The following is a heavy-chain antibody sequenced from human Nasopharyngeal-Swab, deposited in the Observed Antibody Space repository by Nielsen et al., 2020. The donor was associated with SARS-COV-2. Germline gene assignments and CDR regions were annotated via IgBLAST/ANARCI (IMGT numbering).Heavy chain of an antibody. V-gene: IGHV3-9*01. CDR1: GSSFRTYA. D-gene: IGHD1-26*01. J-gene: IGHJ4*02. Sequence: GGSLRLSCVASGSSFRTYAMHWVRQAPGRGLEWVSAINWNSGSIGYADSVRGRFTISRDNAKNSLYLQMNSLRTEDTALYYCAKVNSGGYLHYSFDYWGQGALVTVSS. CDR2: INWNSGSI. CDR3: AKVNSGGYLHYSFDY.